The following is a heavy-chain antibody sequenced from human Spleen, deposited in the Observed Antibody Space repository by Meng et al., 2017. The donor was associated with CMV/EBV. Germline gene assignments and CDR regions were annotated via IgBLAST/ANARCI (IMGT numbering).Heavy chain of an antibody. CDR1: GFSFNNYA. CDR3: AKGRIVSFGEFDY. J-gene: IGHJ4*02. Sequence: GESLKISCAASGFSFNNYAMNWVRQAPGKGLEWVSGISGSGGATYYADSVKGRFAISRDNSKTTMYLQMSSLRAEDTAVYYCAKGRIVSFGEFDYWGQGTLVTVSS. CDR2: ISGSGGAT. V-gene: IGHV3-23*01. D-gene: IGHD3-10*01.